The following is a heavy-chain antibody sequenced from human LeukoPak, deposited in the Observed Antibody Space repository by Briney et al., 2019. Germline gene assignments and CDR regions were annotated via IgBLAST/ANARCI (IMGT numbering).Heavy chain of an antibody. Sequence: SETLSLTCTVSGYSISSGYYWGWIRQPPGKGLEWIGRIYTSGSTNYNPSLKSRVTMSVDTSKNQFSLKLSSVTAADTAVYYCARDAYYYGGSGYFRFDYWGQGTLVTVSS. CDR1: GYSISSGYY. D-gene: IGHD3-22*01. CDR3: ARDAYYYGGSGYFRFDY. V-gene: IGHV4-38-2*02. CDR2: IYTSGST. J-gene: IGHJ4*02.